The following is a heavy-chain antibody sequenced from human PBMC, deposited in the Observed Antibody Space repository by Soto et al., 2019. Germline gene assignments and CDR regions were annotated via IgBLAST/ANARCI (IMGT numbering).Heavy chain of an antibody. Sequence: SVKVSCKASGGTFSSYTISWVRQAPGQGLEWMGGIIPIFGTANCAQKFQGRVTITADESTSTAYMELSSLRSEDTAVYYCASPNKPLYYYYGMDVWGQGTTVTVSS. V-gene: IGHV1-69*13. CDR3: ASPNKPLYYYYGMDV. J-gene: IGHJ6*02. CDR1: GGTFSSYT. CDR2: IIPIFGTA.